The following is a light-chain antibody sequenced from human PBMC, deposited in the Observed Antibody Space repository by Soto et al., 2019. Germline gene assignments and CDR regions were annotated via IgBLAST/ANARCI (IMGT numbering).Light chain of an antibody. V-gene: IGLV2-8*01. Sequence: QSALTQPPSASGSLGQSVTISCTGTSSDVGGYNYVSWYQQHPGKAPKLMIYEVTKRPSGVPDRFSGSKSGITASLTVSGLQAEDDADYYCSSYAGGDNYVFGTGTKVTVL. CDR2: EVT. CDR1: SSDVGGYNY. CDR3: SSYAGGDNYV. J-gene: IGLJ1*01.